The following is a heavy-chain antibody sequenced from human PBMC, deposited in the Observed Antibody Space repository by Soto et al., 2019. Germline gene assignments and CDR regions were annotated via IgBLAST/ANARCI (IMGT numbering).Heavy chain of an antibody. CDR3: AKPYAGHYYYYMDV. D-gene: IGHD4-17*01. CDR2: ISGSGGST. Sequence: GGSLRLSCAASGFTFSSYAMSWVRQAPGKGLEWVSAISGSGGSTYYADSVKGRFTISRDNSKNTLYLQMNSLRAEDTAVYYCAKPYAGHYYYYMDVWGKGTTVTVSS. V-gene: IGHV3-23*01. CDR1: GFTFSSYA. J-gene: IGHJ6*03.